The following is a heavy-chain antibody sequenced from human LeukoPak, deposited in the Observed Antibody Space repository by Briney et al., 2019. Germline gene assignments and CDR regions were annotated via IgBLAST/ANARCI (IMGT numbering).Heavy chain of an antibody. D-gene: IGHD3-10*01. J-gene: IGHJ4*02. CDR2: MKKDGSET. V-gene: IGHV3-7*01. Sequence: GGSLRLSCVVSGFTFSSYSMIWVRQAPGKGLQWVANMKKDGSETKYVESVKGRFTIYRDNAKNALYLQMNRLRGEDTALYYCGRHRSGSGTYFIDFWGQGTLVSVSS. CDR1: GFTFSSYS. CDR3: GRHRSGSGTYFIDF.